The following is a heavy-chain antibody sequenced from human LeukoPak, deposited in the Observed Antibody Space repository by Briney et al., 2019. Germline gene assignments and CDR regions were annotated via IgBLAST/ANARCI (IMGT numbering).Heavy chain of an antibody. Sequence: GGSLRLSCAASGFTFSGSAMHWVRQASGKGLEWVGRIRSKANSYATAYAASVKGRFAISRDDSKNTAYLQMNSLKTEDTAVYYCTRRYVGYYGSGSYDFDYWGQGTLVTVSS. D-gene: IGHD3-10*01. J-gene: IGHJ4*02. CDR3: TRRYVGYYGSGSYDFDY. CDR2: IRSKANSYAT. V-gene: IGHV3-73*01. CDR1: GFTFSGSA.